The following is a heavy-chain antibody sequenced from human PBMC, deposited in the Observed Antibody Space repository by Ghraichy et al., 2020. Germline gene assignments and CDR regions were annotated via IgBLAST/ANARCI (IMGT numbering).Heavy chain of an antibody. CDR3: ARVSTNRDDSSSSQFDY. CDR1: GFTFSSYS. V-gene: IGHV3-48*02. D-gene: IGHD6-6*01. CDR2: ISSSSSTI. Sequence: GGSLRLSCAASGFTFSSYSMNWVRQAPGKGLEWVSYISSSSSTIYYADSVKGRFTISRDNAKNSLYLQMNSLRDEDTAVYYCARVSTNRDDSSSSQFDYWSQGTLVTVSS. J-gene: IGHJ4*02.